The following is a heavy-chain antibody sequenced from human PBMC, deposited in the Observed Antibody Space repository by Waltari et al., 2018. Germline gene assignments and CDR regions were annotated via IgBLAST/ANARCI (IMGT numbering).Heavy chain of an antibody. J-gene: IGHJ4*02. Sequence: EVQLVESGGGLVQPGGSLRLSCAASGFTFSSYWMSWVRQAPGKGLEGGANIKKDGSEKYYVDSVKGRFTISRDNAKNSLYLQMNSLRAEDTAVYYCARDFDWGRFDYWGQGTLVTVSS. CDR1: GFTFSSYW. V-gene: IGHV3-7*01. CDR2: IKKDGSEK. D-gene: IGHD3-9*01. CDR3: ARDFDWGRFDY.